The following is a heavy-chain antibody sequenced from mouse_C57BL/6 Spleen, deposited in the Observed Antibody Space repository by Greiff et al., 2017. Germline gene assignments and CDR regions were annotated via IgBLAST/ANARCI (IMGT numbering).Heavy chain of an antibody. CDR3: TTRDYGSSPYWYFDV. CDR2: IDPEDGDT. V-gene: IGHV14-1*01. CDR1: GFNIKDYY. D-gene: IGHD1-1*01. Sequence: EVMLVESGAELVRPGASVKLSCTASGFNIKDYYMHWVKQRPEQGLEWIGRIDPEDGDTEYAPKFQGKATMTADTSSNTAYLQLSSLTSEDTAVYYCTTRDYGSSPYWYFDVWGTGTTVTVSS. J-gene: IGHJ1*03.